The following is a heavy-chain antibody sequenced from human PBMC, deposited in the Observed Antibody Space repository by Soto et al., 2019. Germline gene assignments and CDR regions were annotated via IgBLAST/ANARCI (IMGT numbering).Heavy chain of an antibody. D-gene: IGHD2-2*01. CDR1: GFSLNNFA. Sequence: EVQLLESGGDLVQPGGSLRLSCAASGFSLNNFAMAWVRQAPGKGLEWVSTITSSGDKTSYADSVKGHFIISRDNSKNMLYLQMNSLRVEDTALYSCARDCASTSCSVWRDWGQGTLVTVSS. V-gene: IGHV3-23*01. CDR2: ITSSGDKT. CDR3: ARDCASTSCSVWRD. J-gene: IGHJ4*02.